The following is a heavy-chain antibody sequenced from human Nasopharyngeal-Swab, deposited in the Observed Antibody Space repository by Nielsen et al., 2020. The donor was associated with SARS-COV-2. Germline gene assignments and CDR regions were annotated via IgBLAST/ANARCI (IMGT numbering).Heavy chain of an antibody. J-gene: IGHJ3*02. Sequence: SGTLSLTCTVSGGSISSYYWNWIRQPPGKGLEWIGYIYNSGSTNYNPSLKSRVTISVDTSKNQFSLKLSSVTAADTAVYYCAREVYSSGYKDAFDIWGQGTMVTVSS. D-gene: IGHD3-22*01. CDR1: GGSISSYY. CDR2: IYNSGST. CDR3: AREVYSSGYKDAFDI. V-gene: IGHV4-59*01.